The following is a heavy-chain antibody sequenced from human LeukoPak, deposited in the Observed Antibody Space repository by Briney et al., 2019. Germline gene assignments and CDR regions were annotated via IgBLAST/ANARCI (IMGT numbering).Heavy chain of an antibody. D-gene: IGHD6-19*01. CDR2: IIPIFGTA. CDR3: AREGYSSGWYNYFDY. J-gene: IGHJ4*02. Sequence: ASVKVSCKASGGTFSSYAISWVRQAPGQGLEWMGGIIPIFGTANYAQKFQGSVTITADKSTSTAYMELSSLRSEDTAVYYCAREGYSSGWYNYFDYWGQGTLVTVSS. V-gene: IGHV1-69*06. CDR1: GGTFSSYA.